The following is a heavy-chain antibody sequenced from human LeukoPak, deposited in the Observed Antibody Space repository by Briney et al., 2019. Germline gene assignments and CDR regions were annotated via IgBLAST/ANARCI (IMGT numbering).Heavy chain of an antibody. D-gene: IGHD2-21*01. V-gene: IGHV3-15*07. CDR3: ITPLPYSAQ. CDR1: GFAFTPAW. J-gene: IGHJ4*02. CDR2: IKPKTDGETT. Sequence: GGSLRLSCAASGFAFTPAWMNWVRQAPGKGLEWVGRIKPKTDGETTEYAAPVKDRFSISRDDSKSMMYPQMNSLKTEDTAVYYCITPLPYSAQGGQGTLVTVSS.